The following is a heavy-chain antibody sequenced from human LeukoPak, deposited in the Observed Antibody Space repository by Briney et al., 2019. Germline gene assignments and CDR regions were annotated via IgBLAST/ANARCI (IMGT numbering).Heavy chain of an antibody. CDR3: ARGDPYSSGWHLPFDY. D-gene: IGHD6-19*01. J-gene: IGHJ4*02. V-gene: IGHV1-69*01. Sequence: GASVKVSCKASGGTFSSYAISWVRQAPGQGLEWMGGIIPIFGTANYAQKFQGRVTITADESTSTAYMELSSLRSEDTAVYYCARGDPYSSGWHLPFDYWGQGTLVTVSS. CDR1: GGTFSSYA. CDR2: IIPIFGTA.